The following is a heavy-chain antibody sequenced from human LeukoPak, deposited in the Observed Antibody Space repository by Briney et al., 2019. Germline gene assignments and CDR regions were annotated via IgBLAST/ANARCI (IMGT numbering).Heavy chain of an antibody. J-gene: IGHJ4*02. CDR3: ARDHVGATITLFDY. Sequence: PVGSLRVSCAAPGFTFSSSWLHSGRPAPREGILWVSHINSDGSSTNYADSVKGRFTISRDNSKNTLYLQMNSLRAEDTAVYYCARDHVGATITLFDYWGQGTLVTVSS. V-gene: IGHV3-74*01. D-gene: IGHD1-26*01. CDR2: INSDGSST. CDR1: GFTFSSSW.